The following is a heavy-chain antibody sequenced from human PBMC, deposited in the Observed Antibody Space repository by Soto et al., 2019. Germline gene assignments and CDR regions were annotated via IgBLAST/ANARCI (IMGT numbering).Heavy chain of an antibody. CDR3: ARDPPRDSSGYYPDS. V-gene: IGHV1-18*01. D-gene: IGHD3-22*01. CDR2: ISAYNGNT. Sequence: ASVKVSCKASGYTFTTYGITWVRQAPGQGLEWMGWISAYNGNTNYAQKFQGRVTMTTDTSTSTAYMELRSLRSDDTALYYCARDPPRDSSGYYPDSWGHGTLVTVSS. J-gene: IGHJ5*01. CDR1: GYTFTTYG.